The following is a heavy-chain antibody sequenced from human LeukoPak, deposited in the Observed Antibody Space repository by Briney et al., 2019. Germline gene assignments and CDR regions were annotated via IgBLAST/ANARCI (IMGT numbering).Heavy chain of an antibody. CDR3: AREDSTGYSSLDY. Sequence: GASVKVSCKASGHTFTGYSIHWVRQAPGQGLEWMGWINLKSGGTNYAQKFQARVTMTRETSISTAYMELSRLRSDDTAVYYCAREDSTGYSSLDYWGQGTLVTVSS. CDR2: INLKSGGT. CDR1: GHTFTGYS. J-gene: IGHJ4*02. D-gene: IGHD3-22*01. V-gene: IGHV1-2*02.